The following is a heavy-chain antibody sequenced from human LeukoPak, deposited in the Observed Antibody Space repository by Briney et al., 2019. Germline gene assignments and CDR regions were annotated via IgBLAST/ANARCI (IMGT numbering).Heavy chain of an antibody. CDR1: GFTISSYS. D-gene: IGHD2-21*02. Sequence: GGSLGLSCVASGFTISSYSMNWVRQAPGKGLEWVSYIRSSGRTIYYADSVRGRFTISRDSAKNSLYLQMNSLRAEDTAVYYCVQGGGYCGGDCFFYFDYWGPGTLVTVSS. CDR3: VQGGGYCGGDCFFYFDY. J-gene: IGHJ4*02. CDR2: IRSSGRTI. V-gene: IGHV3-48*01.